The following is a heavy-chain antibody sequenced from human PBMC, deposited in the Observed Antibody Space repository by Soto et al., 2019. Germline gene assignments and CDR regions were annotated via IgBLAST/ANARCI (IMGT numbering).Heavy chain of an antibody. CDR3: ARLDFWSAYADY. CDR1: GFTFSSYS. CDR2: ISSSSSYM. D-gene: IGHD3-3*01. V-gene: IGHV3-21*01. Sequence: GGSLRLSCAASGFTFSSYSMNWVRQAPGKGLEWVSSISSSSSYMYYADSVKGRFTISRDNAKNSLYLQMNSLRAEDTAFYYCARLDFWSAYADYWGQGTLVTVSS. J-gene: IGHJ4*02.